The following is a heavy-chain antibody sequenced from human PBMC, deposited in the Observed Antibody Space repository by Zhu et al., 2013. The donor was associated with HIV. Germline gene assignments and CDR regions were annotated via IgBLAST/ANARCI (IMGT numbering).Heavy chain of an antibody. V-gene: IGHV1-18*01. CDR3: ARAMRLPATYYYDSSGYYASDY. D-gene: IGHD3-22*01. Sequence: QVQLVQSGAEVKKPGASVKVSCKASGYTFTSYGISWVRQAPGQGLEWMGWISAYNGNTNYAQKLQGRVTMTTDTSTSTAYMELRSLRSDDTAVYYCARAMRLPATYYYDSSGYYASDYWGQGTLVTVSS. J-gene: IGHJ4*02. CDR2: ISAYNGNT. CDR1: GYTFTSYG.